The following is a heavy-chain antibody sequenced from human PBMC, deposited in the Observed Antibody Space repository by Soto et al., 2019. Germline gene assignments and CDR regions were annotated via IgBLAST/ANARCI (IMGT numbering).Heavy chain of an antibody. V-gene: IGHV3-33*01. J-gene: IGHJ4*02. D-gene: IGHD6-19*01. CDR1: GFNFSSYV. Sequence: VQLVESGGGVVQPGRSLRLSCAASGFNFSSYVMHWVRQAPGKGLEWVAVIWYDGGNKYYADPVKGRFTISRDNSKNTLYLQMNSLRAEDTAVYYCARDGQWLPRDGLRSSYYFDYWGQGTLVTVSS. CDR3: ARDGQWLPRDGLRSSYYFDY. CDR2: IWYDGGNK.